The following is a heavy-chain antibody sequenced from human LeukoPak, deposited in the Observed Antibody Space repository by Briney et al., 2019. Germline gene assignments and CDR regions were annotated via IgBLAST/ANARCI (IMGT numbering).Heavy chain of an antibody. J-gene: IGHJ4*02. CDR1: GFTFSSYA. V-gene: IGHV3-20*04. Sequence: GGSLRLSCAASGFTFSSYAMSWVRQAPGEGLEWVSGINWDGGSTGYADSVKGRFTISRDNVKNSLHLQMNSLRADDTALYFCAGGDRNGWYFNYWGQGTLVAVSS. CDR3: AGGDRNGWYFNY. D-gene: IGHD6-25*01. CDR2: INWDGGST.